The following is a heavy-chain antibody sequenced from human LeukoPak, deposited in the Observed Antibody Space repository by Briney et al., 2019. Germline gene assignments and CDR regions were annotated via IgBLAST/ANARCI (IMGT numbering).Heavy chain of an antibody. Sequence: ASVKVSCKVSGYPFIQYFIHWVQQAPGKGLEWMGLVDPEDGEIIYAEKFQGRVTITADTSTDTAYMTLSSLKFEDTAVYYCVGERLRNIDYWGQGTLVTVSS. CDR1: GYPFIQYF. CDR2: VDPEDGEI. J-gene: IGHJ4*02. CDR3: VGERLRNIDY. V-gene: IGHV1-69-2*01. D-gene: IGHD1-26*01.